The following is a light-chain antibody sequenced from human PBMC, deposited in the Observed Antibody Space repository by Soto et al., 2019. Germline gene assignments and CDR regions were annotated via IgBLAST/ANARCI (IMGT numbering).Light chain of an antibody. CDR2: GVT. Sequence: QSALTQPASVSESPGQSITISCAGTSSDIGGYNYVSWYQQHPDKAPKLMIYGVTNRPSGVSDRFSGSKSGNTASLTISGLQAEYEADYYCTSYTSSSTYVFGAGTKVTVL. CDR3: TSYTSSSTYV. J-gene: IGLJ1*01. V-gene: IGLV2-14*01. CDR1: SSDIGGYNY.